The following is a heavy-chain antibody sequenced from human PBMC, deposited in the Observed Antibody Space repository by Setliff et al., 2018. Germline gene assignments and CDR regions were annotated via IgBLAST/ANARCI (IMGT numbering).Heavy chain of an antibody. V-gene: IGHV4-61*09. Sequence: ASEPLSLTCTVSGDSISSGSYYWTWIRQPAGKGLEWIGHFHTGGSTNYNRSLRSRVSISVDTSKNQFSLKLSSVTAADTATNYCARAGPTVTFFRVLVISWWDPWGQGSLVTVSS. D-gene: IGHD3-3*01. CDR3: ARAGPTVTFFRVLVISWWDP. CDR1: GDSISSGSYY. CDR2: FHTGGST. J-gene: IGHJ5*02.